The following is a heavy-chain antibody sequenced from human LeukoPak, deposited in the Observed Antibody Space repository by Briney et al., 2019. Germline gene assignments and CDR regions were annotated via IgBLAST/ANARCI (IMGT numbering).Heavy chain of an antibody. V-gene: IGHV4-34*01. D-gene: IGHD2-2*01. J-gene: IGHJ5*02. CDR2: INHSGST. CDR1: GGSFSGYY. CDR3: ARGLGYCSSTSCHAGWFDP. Sequence: SETLSLTCAVYGGSFSGYYWSWIRQPPGKGLEWIGEINHSGSTNYNPSLKSRVTISVDTSKNQFSLKLSSVTAADTAVYYCARGLGYCSSTSCHAGWFDPWGQGTVVTVSS.